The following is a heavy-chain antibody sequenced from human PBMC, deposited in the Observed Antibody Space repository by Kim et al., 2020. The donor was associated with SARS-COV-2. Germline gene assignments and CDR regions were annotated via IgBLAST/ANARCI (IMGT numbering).Heavy chain of an antibody. Sequence: SETLSLTCTVSGGSISSYYWSWIRQPPGKGLEWIGYIYYSGSTNYNPSLKSRVTISVDTSKNQFSLKLSSVTAADTAVYYCARAVPDTAMATLFDYWGQGTLVTVSS. CDR2: IYYSGST. CDR1: GGSISSYY. CDR3: ARAVPDTAMATLFDY. J-gene: IGHJ4*02. D-gene: IGHD5-18*01. V-gene: IGHV4-59*01.